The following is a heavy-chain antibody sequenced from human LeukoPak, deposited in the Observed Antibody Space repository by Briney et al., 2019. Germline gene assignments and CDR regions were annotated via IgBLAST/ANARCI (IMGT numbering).Heavy chain of an antibody. CDR3: ARLPYGNYDAFDI. CDR1: GGSISSSSYY. V-gene: IGHV4-39*01. Sequence: SETLSLTCTVSGGSISSSSYYWGWIRQPPGKGLEWIGSIYYSGSTYYNPSLKSRVTISVDTSKNQFSLKLSSVTAADTAVYYCARLPYGNYDAFDIWGQRTMVTVSS. J-gene: IGHJ3*02. CDR2: IYYSGST. D-gene: IGHD1-7*01.